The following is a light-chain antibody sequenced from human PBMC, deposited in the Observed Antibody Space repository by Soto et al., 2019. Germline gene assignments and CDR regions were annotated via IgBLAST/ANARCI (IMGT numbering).Light chain of an antibody. CDR2: KVS. Sequence: DVVMTQSPLSLPVTLGQPASISCRSSQSLVYTDGNTYLNWFQQRPGQSPRRLIYKVSNRDSGVPDRFSGSGSGTDFTPKISRVEAEDVAVYYCMQGTHWPPITFGQGTRLEIK. CDR1: QSLVYTDGNTY. CDR3: MQGTHWPPIT. V-gene: IGKV2-30*01. J-gene: IGKJ5*01.